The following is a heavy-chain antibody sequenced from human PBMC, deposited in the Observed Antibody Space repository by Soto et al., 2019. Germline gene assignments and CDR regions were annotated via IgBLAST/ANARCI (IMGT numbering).Heavy chain of an antibody. V-gene: IGHV1-18*01. CDR2: ISAYNGHT. Sequence: QVQLVQSGVEVKKPGASVKVSCKAMGYTFTNYGLSWVRQAPGEGLEWLGWISAYNGHTKYAQKVQDRVTLTTDTSASTAYLELRSPTSDDTAVYYCVRGDGTSFDCWGQGTLVTVSS. CDR3: VRGDGTSFDC. D-gene: IGHD3-16*01. CDR1: GYTFTNYG. J-gene: IGHJ4*02.